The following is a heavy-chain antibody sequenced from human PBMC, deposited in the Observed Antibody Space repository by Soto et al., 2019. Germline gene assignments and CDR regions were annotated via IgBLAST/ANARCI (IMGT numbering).Heavy chain of an antibody. CDR2: MDPKRGNA. CDR1: GYTFTNYD. V-gene: IGHV1-8*01. D-gene: IGHD3-16*01. CDR3: ARQIWGDKSTKGNRALDH. Sequence: ASVKVSCKASGYTFTNYDINWVRQAPGQGLEWMGWMDPKRGNAGYAQKFQGRVTMTRNTAINTAYMELSSLTSDDTAVYYCARQIWGDKSTKGNRALDHWGQGTLVTVSS. J-gene: IGHJ4*02.